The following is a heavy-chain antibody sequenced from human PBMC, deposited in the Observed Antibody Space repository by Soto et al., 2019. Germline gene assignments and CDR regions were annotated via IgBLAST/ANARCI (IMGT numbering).Heavy chain of an antibody. V-gene: IGHV4-30-4*01. CDR1: GGSFSSADYY. CDR2: ISYSGST. CDR3: SRIPTLNSPAPFDF. Sequence: PXETLCLTCAVSGGSFSSADYYWNWIRQPPGKGLEWIGHISYSGSTSYNPSLKSRVIISLDTSKNQFSLKLSSVTAADTAVYYCSRIPTLNSPAPFDFWGQGSLVTVSS. J-gene: IGHJ4*02. D-gene: IGHD1-26*01.